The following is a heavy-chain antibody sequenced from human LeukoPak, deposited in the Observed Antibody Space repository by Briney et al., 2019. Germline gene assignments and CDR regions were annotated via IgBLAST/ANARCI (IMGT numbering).Heavy chain of an antibody. D-gene: IGHD6-19*01. Sequence: AETLSLTCAVSGYSISSAYYWGWIRQPPGKGLEWIGSFHHSGSTYYNPSLKSRVTISADTSKNQLSLKLSSVTAADTAVYYCARGGSVPGTGYWGQGTLVTVSS. CDR1: GYSISSAYY. CDR3: ARGGSVPGTGY. V-gene: IGHV4-38-2*01. CDR2: FHHSGST. J-gene: IGHJ4*02.